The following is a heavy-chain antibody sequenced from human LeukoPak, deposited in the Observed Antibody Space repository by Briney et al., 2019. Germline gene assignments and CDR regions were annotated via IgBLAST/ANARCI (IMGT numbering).Heavy chain of an antibody. CDR1: GFTFSSYS. V-gene: IGHV3-21*01. CDR3: ARVGSGYYPDAFDI. D-gene: IGHD3-22*01. CDR2: ISSSSSYI. J-gene: IGHJ3*02. Sequence: GGSLRLSCAASGFTFSSYSMNWVRQAPGKGLEWVSSISSSSSYIYYVDSVKGRFTISRDNAKNSLYLQMNSLRAEDTAVYYCARVGSGYYPDAFDIWGQGTMVTVSS.